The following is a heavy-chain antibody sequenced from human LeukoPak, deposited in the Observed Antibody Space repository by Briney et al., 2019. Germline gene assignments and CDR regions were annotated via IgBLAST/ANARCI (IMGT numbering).Heavy chain of an antibody. CDR1: GDSISTYY. J-gene: IGHJ4*02. Sequence: PSETLSLTCSVSGDSISTYYWSWIRQPPGKVLEWIGYIYYSGNTNYNPSLKSRLTISVDTSKNQFSLKLSSVTAADTAVYYCARVGAGSFDDWGQGSLVTVSS. CDR2: IYYSGNT. CDR3: ARVGAGSFDD. V-gene: IGHV4-59*01. D-gene: IGHD1-26*01.